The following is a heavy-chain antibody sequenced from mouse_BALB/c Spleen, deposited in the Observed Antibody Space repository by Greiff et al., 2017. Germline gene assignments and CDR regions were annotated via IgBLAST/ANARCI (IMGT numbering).Heavy chain of an antibody. CDR2: ISSGSSTI. Sequence: EVQLVESGGGLVQPGGSRKLSCAASGFTFSSFGMHWVRQAPEKGLEWVAYISSGSSTIYYADTVKGRFTISRDNPKNTLFLQMTSLRSEDTAMYYCARDYYRFFDYWGQGTTLTVSS. J-gene: IGHJ2*01. D-gene: IGHD2-14*01. V-gene: IGHV5-17*02. CDR1: GFTFSSFG. CDR3: ARDYYRFFDY.